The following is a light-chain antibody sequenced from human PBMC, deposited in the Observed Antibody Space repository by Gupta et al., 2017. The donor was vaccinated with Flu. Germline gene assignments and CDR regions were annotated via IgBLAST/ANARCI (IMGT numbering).Light chain of an antibody. CDR3: FADAGSDSWV. Sequence: ATISCTGTRGDVGGYNYVSRDHHHPGKPPKLMIYDVTMRTSGVPARFSGSKSGNTASLTISERRAEEVVDYYGFADAGSDSWVLGGGTKLTVL. CDR2: DVT. CDR1: RGDVGGYNY. V-gene: IGLV2-11*01. J-gene: IGLJ3*02.